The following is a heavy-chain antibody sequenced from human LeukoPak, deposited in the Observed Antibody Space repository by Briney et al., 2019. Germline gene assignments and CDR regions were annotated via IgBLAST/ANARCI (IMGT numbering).Heavy chain of an antibody. CDR3: ASMYVPAAAHKYYYYYYGMDV. Sequence: GASVKVSCKASGYTFTGDYMHWVRQAPGQGLEWMGRINPNSGGTNYAQKFQGRVTMTRDTSISTAYMELSRLRSDDTAVYYCASMYVPAAAHKYYYYYYGMDVWGQGTTVTVSS. CDR2: INPNSGGT. J-gene: IGHJ6*02. CDR1: GYTFTGDY. D-gene: IGHD2-2*01. V-gene: IGHV1-2*06.